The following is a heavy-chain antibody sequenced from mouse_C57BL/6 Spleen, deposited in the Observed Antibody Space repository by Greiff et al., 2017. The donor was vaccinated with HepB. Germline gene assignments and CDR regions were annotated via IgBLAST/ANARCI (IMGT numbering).Heavy chain of an antibody. CDR1: GYTFTSYW. Sequence: QVQLQQPGAELVMPGASVKLSCKASGYTFTSYWMHWVKQRPGQGLEWIGEIDPSDSYTNYNQKSKGKSTLTVDKSSSTAYMQLSSLTSEDSAVYYCARYGSSNYFDYWGQGTTLTVSS. J-gene: IGHJ2*01. V-gene: IGHV1-69*01. CDR3: ARYGSSNYFDY. D-gene: IGHD1-1*01. CDR2: IDPSDSYT.